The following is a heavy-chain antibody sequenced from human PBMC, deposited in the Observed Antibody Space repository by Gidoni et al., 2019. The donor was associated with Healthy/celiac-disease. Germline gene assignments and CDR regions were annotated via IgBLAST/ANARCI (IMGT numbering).Heavy chain of an antibody. CDR3: ARHPYKRPLLYYYYGMDV. CDR2: IYYGGST. J-gene: IGHJ6*02. Sequence: QLQLQESGPGLVKPSATLSLTCTVSGGSISSSSYYWGWIRQPPGKGLEWIGRIYYGGSTYYNPSLKSRVTISVDTSKNQFSLKLSSVTAADTAVYYCARHPYKRPLLYYYYGMDVWGQGTTVTVSS. D-gene: IGHD1-1*01. V-gene: IGHV4-39*01. CDR1: GGSISSSSYY.